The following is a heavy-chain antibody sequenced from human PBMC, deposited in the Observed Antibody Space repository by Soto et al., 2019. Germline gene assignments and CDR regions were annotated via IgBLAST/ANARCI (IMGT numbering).Heavy chain of an antibody. V-gene: IGHV1-2*02. D-gene: IGHD2-21*02. J-gene: IGHJ4*02. Sequence: ASVKVSCKASGYTFTNYDMHWVRQAPGQGFEWLGRISPKSGGTNYAQKFQGRVTMTWDTSLKTAYMELSSLISEDTAVYYCARPPGYISDWHYFDLWGQGTLVTVSS. CDR1: GYTFTNYD. CDR3: ARPPGYISDWHYFDL. CDR2: ISPKSGGT.